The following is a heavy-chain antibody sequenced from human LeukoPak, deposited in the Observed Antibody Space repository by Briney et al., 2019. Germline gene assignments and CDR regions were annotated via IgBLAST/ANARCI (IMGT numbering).Heavy chain of an antibody. Sequence: GGSLRLSCAASGFTFSSYEMNWVRQAPGKGLEWVSYITSSGSIIYYADSVKGRFTISRDNSKNTLYLQMNSLRAEDTAVYYCAKVGLRLGGDYWGQGTLVTVSS. CDR2: ITSSGSII. V-gene: IGHV3-48*03. D-gene: IGHD3-16*01. CDR1: GFTFSSYE. J-gene: IGHJ4*02. CDR3: AKVGLRLGGDY.